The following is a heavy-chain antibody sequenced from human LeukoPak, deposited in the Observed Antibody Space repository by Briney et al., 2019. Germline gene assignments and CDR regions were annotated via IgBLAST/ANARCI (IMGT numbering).Heavy chain of an antibody. CDR2: IYTSGST. Sequence: SETLSLTCTVSGGSISSYYWSWIRQPAGKGLEWIGRIYTSGSTNYNPSLKSRVTMSADTSKNQFSLRLSSVTAADTAVYYCARDPLFWSGYTPYYYYMDAWGKGTTVTVSS. V-gene: IGHV4-4*07. CDR1: GGSISSYY. CDR3: ARDPLFWSGYTPYYYYMDA. J-gene: IGHJ6*03. D-gene: IGHD3-3*01.